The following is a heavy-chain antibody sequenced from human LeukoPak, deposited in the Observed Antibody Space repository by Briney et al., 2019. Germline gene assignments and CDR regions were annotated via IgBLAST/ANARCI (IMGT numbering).Heavy chain of an antibody. J-gene: IGHJ6*04. V-gene: IGHV4-39*02. CDR3: AKDYDFWDDNLPDV. Sequence: RTSETLSLTCTISGGSISSSTYYWGWIRQPPGKGQEWLGSIYYSGSTYYNPSLKSRVTISVDTSKNQFSLKLSSVTAADTAVYYCAKDYDFWDDNLPDVWGKGTTVTVSS. CDR2: IYYSGST. D-gene: IGHD3-3*01. CDR1: GGSISSSTYY.